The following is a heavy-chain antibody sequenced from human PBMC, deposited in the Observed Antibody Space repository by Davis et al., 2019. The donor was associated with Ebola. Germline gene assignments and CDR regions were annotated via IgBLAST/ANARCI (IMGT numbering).Heavy chain of an antibody. Sequence: GESLKISCSASGFTFSSYAMSWVRQAPGKGLEWVSAISGSGGSTYYADSVKGRFTISRDNSKNTLYLQMNSLRAEDTAVYYCAKKRNYGDYGYYYYYGMDVWGQGTTVTVSS. CDR3: AKKRNYGDYGYYYYYGMDV. CDR1: GFTFSSYA. D-gene: IGHD4-17*01. J-gene: IGHJ6*02. CDR2: ISGSGGST. V-gene: IGHV3-23*01.